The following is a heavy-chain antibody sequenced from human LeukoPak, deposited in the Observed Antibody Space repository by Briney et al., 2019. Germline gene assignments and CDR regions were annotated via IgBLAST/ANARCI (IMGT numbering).Heavy chain of an antibody. V-gene: IGHV4-4*09. CDR2: IYNNEYT. Sequence: SETLSITCTVASGSMNTYYWNWVRQSPGKGLEWIGRIYNNEYTEYNPSLKSRVSISVDTSKSQFSLKLNSVTAADTAVYYCVRRPLRLGMDVWGQGTTVTVSS. J-gene: IGHJ6*02. CDR1: SGSMNTYY. CDR3: VRRPLRLGMDV. D-gene: IGHD3-3*01.